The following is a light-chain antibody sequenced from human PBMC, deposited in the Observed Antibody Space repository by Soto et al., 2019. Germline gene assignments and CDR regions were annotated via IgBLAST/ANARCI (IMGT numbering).Light chain of an antibody. CDR3: CSYAGGYTHAV. CDR2: DVS. V-gene: IGLV2-11*01. Sequence: QSVLTQPRSVSGPPGQSVSISCSGTSSDVGTNNYVSWYQQHPGKAPKLMIYDVSKRPSGVPDRFSGSKSGNTASLTISGLHAEDEADYYCCSYAGGYTHAVFGGGTKVTVL. CDR1: SSDVGTNNY. J-gene: IGLJ2*01.